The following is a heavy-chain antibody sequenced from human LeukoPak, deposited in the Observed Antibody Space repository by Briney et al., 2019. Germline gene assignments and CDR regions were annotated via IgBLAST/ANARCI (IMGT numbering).Heavy chain of an antibody. Sequence: SETLSLTCTVTGGSISSSSYYWGWIPQPPGKGLEWIGSIYSVVSTYYNPSLKSRVTISVDTSKNQFSLKLSSVTAADTAVYYCAIPNTNNWPFDYWSQGTLVTVSS. CDR1: GGSISSSSYY. V-gene: IGHV4-39*01. D-gene: IGHD1-1*01. CDR2: IYSVVST. CDR3: AIPNTNNWPFDY. J-gene: IGHJ4*02.